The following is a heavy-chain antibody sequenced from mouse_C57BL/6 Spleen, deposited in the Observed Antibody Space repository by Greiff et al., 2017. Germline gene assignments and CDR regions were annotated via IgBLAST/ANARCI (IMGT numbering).Heavy chain of an antibody. CDR3: ARGGGVLITTVVAPAY. D-gene: IGHD1-1*01. V-gene: IGHV5-4*03. J-gene: IGHJ3*01. CDR1: GFTFSSYA. Sequence: EVKVVESGGGLVKPGGSLKLSCAASGFTFSSYAMSWVRQTPEKRLEWVATISDGGSYTYYPDNVKGRFTISRDNAKNNLYLQMSHLKSEDTAMYYCARGGGVLITTVVAPAYWGQGTLVTVSA. CDR2: ISDGGSYT.